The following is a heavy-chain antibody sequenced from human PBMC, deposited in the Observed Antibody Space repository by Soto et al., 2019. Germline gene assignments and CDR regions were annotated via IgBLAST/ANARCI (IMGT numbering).Heavy chain of an antibody. D-gene: IGHD4-17*01. J-gene: IGHJ4*02. CDR2: IWYDGSNK. V-gene: IGHV3-33*01. CDR3: ASAVS. Sequence: GGSLRLSCAASGFIFSSYGMHWVRQAPGKGLEWVGVIWYDGSNKYYGDSVKGRFTISRDNSKNTLYLQMNSLRVEDTAVYYCASAVSWGQGTLVTVSS. CDR1: GFIFSSYG.